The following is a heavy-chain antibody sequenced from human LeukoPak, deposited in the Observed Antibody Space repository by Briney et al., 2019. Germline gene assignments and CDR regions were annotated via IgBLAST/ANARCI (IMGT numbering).Heavy chain of an antibody. Sequence: GSLRLSCAASGLTVRSNYMSWVRQAPGKGLEWIGSIYCSGSTYYNPSLKSRVTISVDTSKNQFSLKLSSVTAADTAVYYCARHDDQWELPTYFDYWGQGTLVTVSS. CDR1: GLTVRSNY. V-gene: IGHV4-39*01. CDR2: IYCSGST. J-gene: IGHJ4*02. CDR3: ARHDDQWELPTYFDY. D-gene: IGHD1-26*01.